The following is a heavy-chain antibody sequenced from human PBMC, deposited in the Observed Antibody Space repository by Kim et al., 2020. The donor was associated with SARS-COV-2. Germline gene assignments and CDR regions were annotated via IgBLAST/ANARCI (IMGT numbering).Heavy chain of an antibody. V-gene: IGHV1-18*01. Sequence: KLQGRVTMTTDTSTSTAYMELRSLRSDDTAVYYCARGDYYDSSGYYYFDYWGQGTLVTVSS. CDR3: ARGDYYDSSGYYYFDY. J-gene: IGHJ4*02. D-gene: IGHD3-22*01.